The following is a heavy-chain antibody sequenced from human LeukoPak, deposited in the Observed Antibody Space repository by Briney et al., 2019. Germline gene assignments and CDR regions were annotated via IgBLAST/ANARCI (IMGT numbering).Heavy chain of an antibody. CDR1: GFTSSDHY. Sequence: GGSLRLSCVVSGFTSSDHYIDWARQAPGKGLEWVGRIRNKVNSYTTEYAASVKDRFTISRDDSKNSVWLQMNSLKTEDSAAYYCATSNSNGLSLFDYWGQGTLVTVSS. J-gene: IGHJ4*02. CDR2: IRNKVNSYTT. CDR3: ATSNSNGLSLFDY. V-gene: IGHV3-72*01. D-gene: IGHD6-25*01.